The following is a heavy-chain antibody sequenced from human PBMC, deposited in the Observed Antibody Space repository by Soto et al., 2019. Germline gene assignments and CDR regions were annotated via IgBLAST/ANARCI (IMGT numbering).Heavy chain of an antibody. J-gene: IGHJ6*02. V-gene: IGHV3-43*01. CDR1: GVTFDDYT. CDR3: AKDMRRYYYYGMDV. Sequence: GSLRLSCAASGVTFDDYTMHLVRQAPGKGLEWVSLISWDGVSTYYADSVKGRFTISRDNSKNSLYLQMNSLRTEDTALYYCAKDMRRYYYYGMDVWGQGTTVTVSS. CDR2: ISWDGVST.